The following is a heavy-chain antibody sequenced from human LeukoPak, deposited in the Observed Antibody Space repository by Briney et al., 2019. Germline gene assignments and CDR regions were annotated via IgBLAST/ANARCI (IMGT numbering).Heavy chain of an antibody. J-gene: IGHJ5*02. CDR3: ARSSPPYCSSTSCLPYNWFDP. Sequence: SETLSLTCAVSGYSISSGYYWGWIRQPPGNGLEWIGSIYHSGSTYYNPSLKSRVTISVDTSKNQFSLKLRSVTAADTAVSYCARSSPPYCSSTSCLPYNWFDPWGQGTLVTVSS. CDR1: GYSISSGYY. CDR2: IYHSGST. D-gene: IGHD2-2*01. V-gene: IGHV4-38-2*01.